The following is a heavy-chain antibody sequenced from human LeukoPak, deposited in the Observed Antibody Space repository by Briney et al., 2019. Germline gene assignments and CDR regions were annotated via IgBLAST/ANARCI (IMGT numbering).Heavy chain of an antibody. CDR1: GGSISSGSYY. Sequence: SETLSLTCTVSGGSISSGSYYWSWIRQPAGKGLEWIGRIYTSGSTNYNPSLKSRVTISVDTSKNQFSLHLNSVTPDDTAVYYCAKGYSMSYWGQGTLVTVSS. D-gene: IGHD5-12*01. CDR2: IYTSGST. CDR3: AKGYSMSY. J-gene: IGHJ4*02. V-gene: IGHV4-61*02.